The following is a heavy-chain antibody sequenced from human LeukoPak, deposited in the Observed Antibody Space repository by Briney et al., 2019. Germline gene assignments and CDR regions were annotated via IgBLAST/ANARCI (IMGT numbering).Heavy chain of an antibody. J-gene: IGHJ4*02. CDR1: GGSFSGYY. V-gene: IGHV3-23*01. Sequence: ETLSLTCAVYGGSFSGYYWSWVRQAPGKGLEWVSAISGSGGSTYYADSVKGRFTISRDNSKNTLYLQMNSLRAEDTAVYYCAKEGGYSYGYVPYYFDYWGQGTLVTVSS. D-gene: IGHD5-18*01. CDR3: AKEGGYSYGYVPYYFDY. CDR2: ISGSGGST.